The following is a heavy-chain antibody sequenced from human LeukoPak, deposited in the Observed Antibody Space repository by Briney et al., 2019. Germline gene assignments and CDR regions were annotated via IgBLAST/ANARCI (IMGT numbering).Heavy chain of an antibody. V-gene: IGHV3-48*01. Sequence: GGSLRLSCAASGFTFSSYSMNWVRQAPGKGLEWVSYISSSSSTIYYADSVKGRFTISRDNSKNTLYLQMNSLRAEDTAVYYCAKAIAARPFVFDIWGQGTMVTVSS. CDR3: AKAIAARPFVFDI. D-gene: IGHD6-6*01. CDR2: ISSSSSTI. J-gene: IGHJ3*02. CDR1: GFTFSSYS.